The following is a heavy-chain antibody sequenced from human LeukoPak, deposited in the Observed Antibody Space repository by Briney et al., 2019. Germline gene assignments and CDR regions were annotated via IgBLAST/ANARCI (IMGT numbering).Heavy chain of an antibody. CDR1: GGSISSSSYY. CDR3: ARPQGYQLLDFEY. V-gene: IGHV4-39*01. CDR2: IYYSGST. J-gene: IGHJ4*02. D-gene: IGHD2-2*01. Sequence: SETLSLTCTVSGGSISSSSYYWCWIRQPPRKVLEWIGSIYYSGSTYYNPSLKSRVTIFVATSKNQFSLRLSSVTAADTAVYYCARPQGYQLLDFEYWGQGTLVTVSS.